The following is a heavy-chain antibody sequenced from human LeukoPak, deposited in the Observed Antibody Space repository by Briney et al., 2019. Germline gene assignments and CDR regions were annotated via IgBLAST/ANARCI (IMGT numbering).Heavy chain of an antibody. D-gene: IGHD3-22*01. CDR1: GGTFSSYA. CDR3: ARDDSSGYHYFDY. J-gene: IGHJ4*02. V-gene: IGHV1-69*04. Sequence: SVKVSCKASGGTFSSYAISWVRQAPGQGLEWMGRIIPILGIANYAQKFQGRVTITADKSTSTAYMELSSLRSEDTAAYYCARDDSSGYHYFDYWGQGTLVTVSS. CDR2: IIPILGIA.